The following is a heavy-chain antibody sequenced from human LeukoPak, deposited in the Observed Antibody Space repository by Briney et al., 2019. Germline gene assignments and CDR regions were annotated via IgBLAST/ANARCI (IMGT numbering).Heavy chain of an antibody. CDR2: ISSSSSYI. V-gene: IGHV3-21*04. CDR3: AKVANSNYDY. J-gene: IGHJ4*02. D-gene: IGHD4-11*01. CDR1: GFTFSSYS. Sequence: PGGSLRLSCAASGFTFSSYSMNWVRQAPGKGLEWVSSISSSSSYIYYADSVKGRFTISRDNSKNTLYLQMNSLRAEDTAVYYCAKVANSNYDYWGQGTLVTVSS.